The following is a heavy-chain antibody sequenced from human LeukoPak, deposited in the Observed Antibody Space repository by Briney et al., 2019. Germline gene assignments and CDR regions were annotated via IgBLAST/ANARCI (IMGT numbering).Heavy chain of an antibody. CDR1: GGSISSYY. D-gene: IGHD6-13*01. CDR3: ARHKQGYTTSWFY. CDR2: IYYSGST. V-gene: IGHV4-59*08. J-gene: IGHJ4*02. Sequence: PSETLSLTCTVSGGSISSYYWSWIRQPPGKGLEWIGYIYYSGSTNYNPSLKSRVTISVDTSKNQFSLKLSSVTAADTAVYYCARHKQGYTTSWFYWGQGTLVTVSS.